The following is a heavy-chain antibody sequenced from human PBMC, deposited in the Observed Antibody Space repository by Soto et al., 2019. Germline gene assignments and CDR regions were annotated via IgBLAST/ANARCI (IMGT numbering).Heavy chain of an antibody. Sequence: QVQLVQSGAEVKKPGASVKVSCKAFGYTFNAFYMHWVRQAPGQGLEWMGVINPSGDSTSYAQKFQGRVTMTRDTSTSTVYMELSSLRSEDTAVYYCARVALGYDYADVWGQGTTVTVSS. J-gene: IGHJ6*02. V-gene: IGHV1-46*02. CDR3: ARVALGYDYADV. D-gene: IGHD4-17*01. CDR1: GYTFNAFY. CDR2: INPSGDST.